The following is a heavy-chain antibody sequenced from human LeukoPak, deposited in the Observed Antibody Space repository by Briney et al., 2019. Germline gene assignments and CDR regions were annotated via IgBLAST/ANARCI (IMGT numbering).Heavy chain of an antibody. V-gene: IGHV4-39*07. J-gene: IGHJ6*03. CDR2: IYYSGST. Sequence: PSETLSLTCTVSGGSISSSSYYWGWIRQPPGKGLEWIGSIYYSGSTYYNPSLKSRVTISVDTSKNQFSLKLSSVTAADTAVYYCRGAAAGYQLYYYYMDVWGKGTTVTVSS. CDR1: GGSISSSSYY. D-gene: IGHD6-13*01. CDR3: RGAAAGYQLYYYYMDV.